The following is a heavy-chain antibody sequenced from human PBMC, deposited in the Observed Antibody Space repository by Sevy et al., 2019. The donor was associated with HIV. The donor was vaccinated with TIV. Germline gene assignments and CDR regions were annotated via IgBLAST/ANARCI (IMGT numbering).Heavy chain of an antibody. Sequence: GRSLRLSCTASGFDFPNAWMNWVRQVPGKGLEWVGHIKSITDGGAANYAAPVKGRFTISRHVSKNTLYLQMNSLKVEDTAVYFCSTDDLISYWGRGTLVTVSS. D-gene: IGHD3-3*02. CDR3: STDDLISY. CDR2: IKSITDGGAA. V-gene: IGHV3-15*07. CDR1: GFDFPNAW. J-gene: IGHJ4*02.